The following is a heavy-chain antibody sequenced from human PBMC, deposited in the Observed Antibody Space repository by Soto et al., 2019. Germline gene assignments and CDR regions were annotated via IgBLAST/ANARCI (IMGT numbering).Heavy chain of an antibody. V-gene: IGHV4-34*01. CDR2: INHSGST. J-gene: IGHJ4*02. CDR1: GGSFSDYY. D-gene: IGHD3-16*02. CDR3: AGGRGSVYDYVWGSYRY. Sequence: QVQLQQWGAGLLKPSETLSLTCAVYGGSFSDYYWSWIRQPPGKGLEWIGEINHSGSTNYNPSLKGGVTISVGTAKNQFPLKLSSVTAAETAVFYCAGGRGSVYDYVWGSYRYWGQGTLVIVSS.